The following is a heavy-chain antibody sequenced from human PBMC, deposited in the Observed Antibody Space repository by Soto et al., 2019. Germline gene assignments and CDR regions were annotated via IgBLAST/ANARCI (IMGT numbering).Heavy chain of an antibody. CDR2: VYYTGST. D-gene: IGHD2-8*02. CDR1: GGSISGSY. Sequence: WETLSLTCSVSGGSISGSYWSWIRQSPGKGLEWLGYVYYTGSTNYRPSLRSRVSISVDTSKNEFSLRLISVTAADTAVYFWARSVTVPGAHIDYWGQGTQVTVSS. V-gene: IGHV4-59*01. J-gene: IGHJ4*02. CDR3: ARSVTVPGAHIDY.